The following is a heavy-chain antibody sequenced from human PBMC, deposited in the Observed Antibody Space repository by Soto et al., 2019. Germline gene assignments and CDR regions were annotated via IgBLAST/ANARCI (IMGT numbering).Heavy chain of an antibody. CDR1: GFTFSSYA. CDR3: AKDSLWFGELLPFDY. J-gene: IGHJ4*02. V-gene: IGHV3-23*01. D-gene: IGHD3-10*01. CDR2: ISGSGGST. Sequence: PGGSLRLSCAASGFTFSSYAMSWVRQAPGKGLEWVSAISGSGGSTYYADSVKGRFTISRDNSKNTLYLRMNSLRAEDTAVYYCAKDSLWFGELLPFDYWGQGTLVTVSS.